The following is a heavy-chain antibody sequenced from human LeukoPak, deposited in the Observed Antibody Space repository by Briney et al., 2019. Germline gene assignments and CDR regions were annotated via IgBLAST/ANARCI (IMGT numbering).Heavy chain of an antibody. CDR2: TNSDGSST. D-gene: IGHD6-19*01. Sequence: GGSLRLSCAASGFTFSSYWIHWVRQAPGKGLVWVSRTNSDGSSTNYADSVRGRFTISRDNAKNTLYLQMNSLRAEDTAVYYCTRARNGSLDYWGQGTLVTVSS. V-gene: IGHV3-74*01. J-gene: IGHJ4*02. CDR3: TRARNGSLDY. CDR1: GFTFSSYW.